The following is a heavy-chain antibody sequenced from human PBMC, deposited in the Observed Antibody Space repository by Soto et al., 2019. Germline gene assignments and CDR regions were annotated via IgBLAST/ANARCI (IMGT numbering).Heavy chain of an antibody. CDR1: GFTFSSYW. CDR3: ARGSWFGEPHAFDI. D-gene: IGHD3-10*01. CDR2: IKQDGSEK. J-gene: IGHJ3*02. Sequence: PGGSLRLSCAASGFTFSSYWMSWVRQAPGKGLEWVANIKQDGSEKYYVDSVKGRFTISRDNAKNSLYLQMNSLRAEDTAVYYCARGSWFGEPHAFDIWGQGTMVTVPS. V-gene: IGHV3-7*03.